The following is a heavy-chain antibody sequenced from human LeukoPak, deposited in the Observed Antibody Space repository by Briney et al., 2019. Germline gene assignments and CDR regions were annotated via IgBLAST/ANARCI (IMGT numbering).Heavy chain of an antibody. J-gene: IGHJ4*02. Sequence: ETLSLTCAVYGGSFSGYYWSWIRQPPGKGLEWVSAISGSGGSTYYADSVKGRFTISRDNSKNTLYLQMNSLRAEDTAVYYCAKDPTTVTAFFDYWGQGTLVTVSS. V-gene: IGHV3-23*01. CDR2: ISGSGGST. CDR1: GGSFSGYY. CDR3: AKDPTTVTAFFDY. D-gene: IGHD4-17*01.